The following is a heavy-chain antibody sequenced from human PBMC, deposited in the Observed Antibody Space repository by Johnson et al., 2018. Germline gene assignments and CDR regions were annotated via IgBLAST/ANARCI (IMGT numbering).Heavy chain of an antibody. CDR3: ARALAFCGSGCYRPPDY. Sequence: EVQLVETGGGLVQPGRSLRLSWTASGFIFGDYGMSWFRQAPGKGLEWVGFIRGKAYGGTTEYAASVKGRFTISRDDSKSIAYLQMNSLKTEDTAEYYCARALAFCGSGCYRPPDYWGQGALVTVSS. D-gene: IGHD2-21*02. CDR2: IRGKAYGGTT. V-gene: IGHV3-49*03. CDR1: GFIFGDYG. J-gene: IGHJ4*02.